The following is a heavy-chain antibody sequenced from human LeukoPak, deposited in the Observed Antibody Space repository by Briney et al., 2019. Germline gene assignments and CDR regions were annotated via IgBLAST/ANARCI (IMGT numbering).Heavy chain of an antibody. CDR2: ISDDGTNK. D-gene: IGHD1/OR15-1a*01. V-gene: IGHV3-30*04. J-gene: IGHJ4*02. CDR1: GFTFSDYA. CDR3: TLTTIGVVNYFEY. Sequence: QPGGSLRLSCAAYGFTFSDYAMHWVRQAPGKGLEWVALISDDGTNKYYAESVRGRFTISRDNSQNTLYLYMNSLTGADTSVYYCTLTTIGVVNYFEYWGQGTRVTVSS.